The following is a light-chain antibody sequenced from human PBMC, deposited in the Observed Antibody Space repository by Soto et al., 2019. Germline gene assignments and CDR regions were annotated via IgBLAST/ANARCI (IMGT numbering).Light chain of an antibody. J-gene: IGKJ2*01. CDR1: QSISTW. V-gene: IGKV1-5*03. Sequence: EIQMTQSPSTLAASVGDRVTITCRASQSISTWLAWYQQKPGKAPKVLIYNASSLESGVPPRFSGSGSGTEFTLTISSLQPDDFATYYCQQYDSHPYTFGQGTKL. CDR2: NAS. CDR3: QQYDSHPYT.